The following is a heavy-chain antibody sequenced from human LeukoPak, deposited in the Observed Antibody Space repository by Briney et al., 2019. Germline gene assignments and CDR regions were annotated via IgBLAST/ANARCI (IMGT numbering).Heavy chain of an antibody. J-gene: IGHJ4*02. V-gene: IGHV4-59*08. CDR1: GDSISNYY. D-gene: IGHD1-26*01. CDR3: ARLAVGATPFDY. CDR2: IYYSGST. Sequence: SETLSLTCTVSGDSISNYYWSWIRQPPGKGLEWIGYIYYSGSTNYNPSLKSRVTISVDTSKNQFSLKLSSVTAADTAVYYCARLAVGATPFDYWGQGTLVTVSS.